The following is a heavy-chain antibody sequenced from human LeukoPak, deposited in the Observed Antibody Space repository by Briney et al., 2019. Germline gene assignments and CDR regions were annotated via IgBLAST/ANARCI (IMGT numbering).Heavy chain of an antibody. V-gene: IGHV3-21*05. D-gene: IGHD5-12*01. J-gene: IGHJ4*02. Sequence: GESLKISCAASGFTFNIYRMNWVRQAPGKGLEWLSYISSGSSDKYYADSVKGRFTISRDNAKNSMFLQMNSLRDEDMAVYYCGRDRGYGGEFDFWGQGTLVTVSS. CDR2: ISSGSSDK. CDR3: GRDRGYGGEFDF. CDR1: GFTFNIYR.